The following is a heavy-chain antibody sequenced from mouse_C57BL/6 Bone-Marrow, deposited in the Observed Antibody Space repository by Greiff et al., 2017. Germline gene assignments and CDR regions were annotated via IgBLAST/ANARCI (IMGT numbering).Heavy chain of an antibody. Sequence: QVQLQQSGAELVRPGASVTLSCKASGYTFTDYEMHWVKQTPVHGLEWIGAIDPETGGTAYNQKFKGKAILTADKSSSTAYMELRSLTSEDSAVYYCTITTVVGDFDYWGQGTTLTVSS. D-gene: IGHD1-1*01. J-gene: IGHJ2*01. CDR1: GYTFTDYE. CDR2: IDPETGGT. V-gene: IGHV1-15*01. CDR3: TITTVVGDFDY.